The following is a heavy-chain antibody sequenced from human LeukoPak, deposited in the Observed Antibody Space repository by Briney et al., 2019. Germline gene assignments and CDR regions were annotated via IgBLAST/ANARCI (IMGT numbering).Heavy chain of an antibody. CDR3: ARRISTRRGETCSSTSCYFDY. CDR1: GGSISSSSYY. CDR2: IYYSGST. Sequence: SETLSLTCTVSGGSISSSSYYWGWIRQPPGKGLEWIGSIYYSGSTYYNPSLKSRVTISVDTSKNQFSLKLSSVTAADTAVYYCARRISTRRGETCSSTSCYFDYWGQGTLVTVSS. V-gene: IGHV4-39*01. D-gene: IGHD2-2*01. J-gene: IGHJ4*02.